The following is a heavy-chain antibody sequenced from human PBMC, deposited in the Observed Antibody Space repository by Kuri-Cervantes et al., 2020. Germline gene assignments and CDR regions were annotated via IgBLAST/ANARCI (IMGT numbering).Heavy chain of an antibody. CDR3: ARVDGGITMIDP. J-gene: IGHJ5*02. CDR1: GYTFTAYQ. CDR2: MNPNSGNT. V-gene: IGHV1-8*02. D-gene: IGHD3-22*01. Sequence: ASVKVSCKASGYTFTAYQMHWVRQAPGQGLEWMGWMNPNSGNTGYAQKFQGRVTMTRNTSISTAYMELSSLRSEDTAVYYCARVDGGITMIDPWGQGTLVTVSS.